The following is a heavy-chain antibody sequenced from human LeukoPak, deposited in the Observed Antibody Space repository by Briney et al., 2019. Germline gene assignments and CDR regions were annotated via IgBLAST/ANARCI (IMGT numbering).Heavy chain of an antibody. CDR1: GFTFGSYS. CDR3: AREDSSSTNYGMDV. J-gene: IGHJ6*02. D-gene: IGHD2-2*01. Sequence: PGGSLRLSCAASGFTFGSYSMNWVRQAPGKGLEWVSSISSSSSYIYYADSVKGRFTISRDNAKNSLYLQMNSLRAEDTAVYYCAREDSSSTNYGMDVWGQGTTVTVSS. V-gene: IGHV3-21*01. CDR2: ISSSSSYI.